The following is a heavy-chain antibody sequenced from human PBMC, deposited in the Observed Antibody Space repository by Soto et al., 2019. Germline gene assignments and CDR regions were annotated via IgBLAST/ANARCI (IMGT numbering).Heavy chain of an antibody. CDR2: ISTSGGST. CDR3: ALSDRYYGMDV. J-gene: IGHJ6*02. CDR1: GFTFSSYA. Sequence: EVQLLESGGGLVQPGGSLRLSCAASGFTFSSYAMSWVRQAPGKGLEWLSSISTSGGSTYYADSVKGRFTISRANSNTTQYLQMKSLRAEDTAVYYCALSDRYYGMDVWGLGTRVTVSS. V-gene: IGHV3-23*01.